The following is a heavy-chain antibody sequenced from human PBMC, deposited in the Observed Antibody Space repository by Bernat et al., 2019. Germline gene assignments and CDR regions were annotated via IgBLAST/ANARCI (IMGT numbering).Heavy chain of an antibody. CDR2: ISGSGGST. CDR1: GFTFSSYA. D-gene: IGHD3-3*01. V-gene: IGHV3-23*01. Sequence: EVQLLESGGGLVQPGGSLRLSCAASGFTFSSYAMSWVRQAPGKGLGWVSAISGSGGSTYYADSVKGRFTISRDNSKNTLYLQMNSLRAEDTAVYYCAKPFWSGYFNFDYWGQGTLVTVSS. CDR3: AKPFWSGYFNFDY. J-gene: IGHJ4*02.